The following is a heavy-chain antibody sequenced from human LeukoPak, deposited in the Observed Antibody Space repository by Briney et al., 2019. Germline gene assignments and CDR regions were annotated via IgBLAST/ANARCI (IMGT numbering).Heavy chain of an antibody. CDR1: GGSISSYY. CDR2: MYTSGST. V-gene: IGHV4-4*07. CDR3: ARNLYDSSGSMGIYTFDY. D-gene: IGHD3-22*01. Sequence: SETLSLTCTVSGGSISSYYWSWIRQPAGKGLEWIGLMYTSGSTNYNPSLKSRVTMSLDTSKNQFSLKLSSVTAADTAVYYCARNLYDSSGSMGIYTFDYWGQGTLVIVSS. J-gene: IGHJ4*02.